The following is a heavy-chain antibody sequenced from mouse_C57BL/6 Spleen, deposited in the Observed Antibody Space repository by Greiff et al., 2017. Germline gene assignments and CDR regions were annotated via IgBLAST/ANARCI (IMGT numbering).Heavy chain of an antibody. CDR3: TSPLEVTARV. CDR1: GYTFTDYE. D-gene: IGHD2-2*01. V-gene: IGHV1-15*01. J-gene: IGHJ2*01. CDR2: IDPETGGT. Sequence: VQLQESGAELVRPGASVTLSCKASGYTFTDYEMHWVKQTPVHGLEWIGAIDPETGGTAYTQKFKGKAILTADKSSSTAYMELRSLTSEDSAVYYCTSPLEVTARVWGQGTTLTVSS.